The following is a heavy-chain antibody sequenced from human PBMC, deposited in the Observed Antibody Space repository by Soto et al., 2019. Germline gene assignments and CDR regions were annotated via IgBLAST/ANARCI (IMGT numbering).Heavy chain of an antibody. CDR3: ARAAYSSSWYADF. D-gene: IGHD6-13*01. CDR1: GFTFSRYW. Sequence: EMQLVESGGGLVQPGESLRLSCAASGFTFSRYWMHWVRQSPEKGLVWVSHINTDGSNSNYADSVKGRFTISRDNAKNTLYLQMAGLEAEDTALYYCARAAYSSSWYADFWGQGTLVTVSS. V-gene: IGHV3-74*02. CDR2: INTDGSNS. J-gene: IGHJ4*02.